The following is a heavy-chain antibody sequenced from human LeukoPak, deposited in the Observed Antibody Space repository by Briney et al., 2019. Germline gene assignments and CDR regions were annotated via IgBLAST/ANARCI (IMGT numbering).Heavy chain of an antibody. CDR3: ARAGEWELLFDY. D-gene: IGHD1-26*01. J-gene: IGHJ4*02. CDR1: GGSISSYY. Sequence: SETLSLTCTVSGGSISSYYWSWIRQPPGKGLEWIGYIYYSGSTNYNPSLKSRVTISVDTSKNQFSLKLSSVTAADTAVYYCARAGEWELLFDYWGQGTLVTVSS. V-gene: IGHV4-59*01. CDR2: IYYSGST.